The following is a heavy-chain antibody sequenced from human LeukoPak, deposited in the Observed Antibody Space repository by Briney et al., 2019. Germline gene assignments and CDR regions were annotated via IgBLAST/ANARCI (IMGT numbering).Heavy chain of an antibody. CDR2: IYTSGST. V-gene: IGHV4-61*02. J-gene: IGHJ4*02. CDR3: AREWLRNTDY. CDR1: GGSISSGSYY. D-gene: IGHD5-12*01. Sequence: PSQTLSLTXTVSGGSISSGSYYWSWIRQPAGKGLEWIGRIYTSGSTNYNPSLKSRVTISVDTSKNQFSLKLSSVTAADTAVYYCAREWLRNTDYWGQGTLVTVSS.